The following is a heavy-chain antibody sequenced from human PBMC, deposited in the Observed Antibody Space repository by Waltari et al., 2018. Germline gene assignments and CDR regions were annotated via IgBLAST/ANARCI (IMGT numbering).Heavy chain of an antibody. V-gene: IGHV4-31*03. CDR3: ARGGAAAGNFNY. CDR1: GGSVSSGGYY. D-gene: IGHD6-13*01. Sequence: QVQLQESGPGLAKPSQTLSLTCTVSGGSVSSGGYYWSWIRQHPGKGREWIGYSDYNGSTYDNPSLKSRVTIVEGTSKNQFSLKLTSVTAADTAVYYCARGGAAAGNFNYWGQGTLVTVSS. J-gene: IGHJ4*02. CDR2: SDYNGST.